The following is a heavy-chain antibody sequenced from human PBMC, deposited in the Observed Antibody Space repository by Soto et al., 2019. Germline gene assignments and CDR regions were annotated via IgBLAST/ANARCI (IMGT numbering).Heavy chain of an antibody. Sequence: GGSLRLSCAASGFTFSSYAMHWVRQAPGKGLEYVSAISSNGGSTYYANSVKGRFTISRDNSKNTLYLQMGSLRAEDMAVYYCARVIEWNWFDPWGQGTLVTVSS. V-gene: IGHV3-64*01. J-gene: IGHJ5*02. D-gene: IGHD3-3*01. CDR2: ISSNGGST. CDR3: ARVIEWNWFDP. CDR1: GFTFSSYA.